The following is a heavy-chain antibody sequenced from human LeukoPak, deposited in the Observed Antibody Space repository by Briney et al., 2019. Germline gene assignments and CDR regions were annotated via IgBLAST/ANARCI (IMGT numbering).Heavy chain of an antibody. CDR1: GGSISSHY. J-gene: IGHJ4*02. V-gene: IGHV4-59*08. CDR3: ARHGGNSVYDPFEH. D-gene: IGHD5/OR15-5a*01. Sequence: SETLSRTCTVSGGSISSHYWSWIRQSPGKGLEWIGCIFYTGNTNYNPSLKSRVTISVDTSKKQFSLRLSSVTAADTAVYYCARHGGNSVYDPFEHWGQGTLVTVSS. CDR2: IFYTGNT.